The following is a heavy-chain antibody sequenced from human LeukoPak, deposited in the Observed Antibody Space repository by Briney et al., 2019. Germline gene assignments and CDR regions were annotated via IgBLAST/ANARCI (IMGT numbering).Heavy chain of an antibody. J-gene: IGHJ4*02. Sequence: GGSLTLSCAASGFTVSSNHMTWVRQAPGKGLEWVSEIYTGGLTFYADSVTGRFTISRDNSKNTVYLQMNSLGVEDTARYYCARDNAPAGGGLDYWGQGTMATVSS. CDR2: IYTGGLT. V-gene: IGHV3-53*01. CDR3: ARDNAPAGGGLDY. CDR1: GFTVSSNH. D-gene: IGHD2-2*01.